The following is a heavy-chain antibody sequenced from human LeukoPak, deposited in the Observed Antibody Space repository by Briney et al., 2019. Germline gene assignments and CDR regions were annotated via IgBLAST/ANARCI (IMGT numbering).Heavy chain of an antibody. J-gene: IGHJ6*02. Sequence: GGSLRLSCPASGFTFSSYSVNWVRQAPGKGLQWVSSISSSSSYIYYADSVKVRFTISRDNAKNSLYLQMNSLRAEDTAVYYCARENVDTAGYYYGMDVWGQGTTVTVSS. V-gene: IGHV3-21*01. CDR1: GFTFSSYS. D-gene: IGHD5-18*01. CDR2: ISSSSSYI. CDR3: ARENVDTAGYYYGMDV.